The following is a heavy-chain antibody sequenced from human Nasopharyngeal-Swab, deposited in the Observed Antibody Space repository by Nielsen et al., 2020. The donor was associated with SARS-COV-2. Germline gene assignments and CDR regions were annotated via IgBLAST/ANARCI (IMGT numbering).Heavy chain of an antibody. CDR2: IIASGRVT. CDR1: GFTLSTSA. J-gene: IGHJ4*02. D-gene: IGHD2-21*02. CDR3: ARGCDTDCYRVDS. V-gene: IGHV3-23*01. Sequence: ESLKISCEASGFTLSTSAMIWLRQAPGTGLEWVSGIIASGRVTYYADSVKGRLTIFRDNSRNTLSLQMNSLRAEDTATYYCARGCDTDCYRVDSWGQGTLVTVSS.